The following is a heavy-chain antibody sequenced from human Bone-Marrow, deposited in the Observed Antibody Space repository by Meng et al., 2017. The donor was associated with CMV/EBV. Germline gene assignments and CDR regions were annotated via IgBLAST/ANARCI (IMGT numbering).Heavy chain of an antibody. CDR3: ARARVVVPAAHYFDY. Sequence: GESLKISCAASGFTFSSYSMNWVRQAPGKGLEWVSSISSSSSYRYYADSVKGRFTISRDNAKNSLYLQINSLRAEDTAVYYCARARVVVPAAHYFDYWGQGTLVTVSS. CDR1: GFTFSSYS. V-gene: IGHV3-21*01. J-gene: IGHJ4*02. D-gene: IGHD2-2*01. CDR2: ISSSSSYR.